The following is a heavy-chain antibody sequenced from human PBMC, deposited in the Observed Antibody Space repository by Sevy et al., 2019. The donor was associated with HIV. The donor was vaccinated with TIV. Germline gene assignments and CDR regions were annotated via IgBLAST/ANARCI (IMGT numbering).Heavy chain of an antibody. CDR2: IKEDGSET. Sequence: GGYLRLSCAASGFTFADYWMTWVRQDPGKGLEWVANIKEDGSETYYLDSVKGRFTISRDNAKNSLYLQMSYVGVDDTAMYFCTRGGAVGAPDHWGQGALVTVSS. CDR3: TRGGAVGAPDH. V-gene: IGHV3-7*01. D-gene: IGHD1-26*01. J-gene: IGHJ4*02. CDR1: GFTFADYW.